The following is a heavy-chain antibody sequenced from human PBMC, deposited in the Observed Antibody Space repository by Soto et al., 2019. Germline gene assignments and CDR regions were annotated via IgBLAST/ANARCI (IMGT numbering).Heavy chain of an antibody. CDR3: ARDRITIFGVVIIKRPNWFDP. CDR2: ISYDGSNK. J-gene: IGHJ5*02. D-gene: IGHD3-3*01. CDR1: GFTFSSYA. Sequence: GGSLRLSCAASGFTFSSYAMHWVRQAPGKGLEWVAVISYDGSNKYYADSVKGRFTISRDNSKNTLYLQMNSLRAEDTAVYYCARDRITIFGVVIIKRPNWFDPWGQGTLVTVSS. V-gene: IGHV3-30-3*01.